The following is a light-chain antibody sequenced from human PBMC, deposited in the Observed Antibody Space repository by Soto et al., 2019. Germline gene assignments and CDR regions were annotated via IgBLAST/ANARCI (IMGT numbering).Light chain of an antibody. CDR3: SSYTTSNTVL. CDR1: SSDVGGYNY. Sequence: QSALTQPASVSGSPGQSITISCIGTSSDVGGYNYVSWYQLHPGKAPKLMIYDVNNRPSGVSNRFSGSKSGYTASLTISGLQAEDEADYCCSSYTTSNTVLFGGGTKLTVL. V-gene: IGLV2-14*03. CDR2: DVN. J-gene: IGLJ2*01.